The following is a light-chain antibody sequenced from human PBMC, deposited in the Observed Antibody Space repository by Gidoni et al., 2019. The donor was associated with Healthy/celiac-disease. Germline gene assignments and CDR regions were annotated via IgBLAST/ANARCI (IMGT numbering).Light chain of an antibody. V-gene: IGKV1-33*01. Sequence: DIQMTQSPSSLSASVGDRVTITCQASQDISNYLNWYQQKPGKAPQLLIYDASNLETGVPSRFSGSGSGTDFTFTISSLHPEDIATYYCKQYDNLPPTFGQGTKVEIK. CDR3: KQYDNLPPT. CDR2: DAS. J-gene: IGKJ1*01. CDR1: QDISNY.